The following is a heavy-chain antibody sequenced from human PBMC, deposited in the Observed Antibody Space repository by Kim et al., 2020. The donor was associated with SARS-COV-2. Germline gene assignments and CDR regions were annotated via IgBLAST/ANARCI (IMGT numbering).Heavy chain of an antibody. CDR2: IKQDGIEK. D-gene: IGHD3-10*01. Sequence: GGSLRLSCAASGFTFSSYWMSWVRQAQGKGLEWVANIKQDGIEKYYVASVKGRFTISRDNAKNSLFLQMNSLRAEDTAVYFCASHYYGSGSYYKKWGQGT. V-gene: IGHV3-7*03. CDR1: GFTFSSYW. CDR3: ASHYYGSGSYYKK. J-gene: IGHJ4*02.